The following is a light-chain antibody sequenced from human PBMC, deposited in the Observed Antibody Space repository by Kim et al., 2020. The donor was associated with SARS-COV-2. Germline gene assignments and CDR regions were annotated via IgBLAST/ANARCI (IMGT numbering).Light chain of an antibody. V-gene: IGLV2-23*02. J-gene: IGLJ2*01. CDR2: AVN. CDR3: SSYAGSSTP. Sequence: PGQSITISCNGTSSDIGSYYLVSWYQQHPGKAPKVIIYAVNKRPSGISSRFSGSKSGNTASLTISGLQAEDGADYYCSSYAGSSTPFGGGTKVTVL. CDR1: SSDIGSYYL.